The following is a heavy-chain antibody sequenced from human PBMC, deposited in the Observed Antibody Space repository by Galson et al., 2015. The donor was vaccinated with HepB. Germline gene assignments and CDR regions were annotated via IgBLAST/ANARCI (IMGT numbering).Heavy chain of an antibody. D-gene: IGHD3-10*01. CDR2: VYYFGTT. CDR3: ARHPGLAYFDY. CDR1: GGSISSYY. Sequence: ETLSLTCTVSGGSISSYYWSWIRQPPGKGLEWVGYVYYFGTTNYNPSLQSRGTISVDTSKNQFPLKLSSVTAADTAVYYCARHPGLAYFDYWGQGTLVAVSS. V-gene: IGHV4-59*08. J-gene: IGHJ4*02.